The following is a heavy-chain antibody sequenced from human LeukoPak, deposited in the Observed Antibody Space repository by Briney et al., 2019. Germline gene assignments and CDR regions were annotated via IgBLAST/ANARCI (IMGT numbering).Heavy chain of an antibody. D-gene: IGHD3-10*01. Sequence: ASVKVSCKASGGTFSSYAISWVRQAPGQGLEWMGIINPSGGSTSYAQKFQGRVTMTRDTSTSTVYMELSSLRSEDTAVYYCAGSGGAIGNWFDPWGQGTLVTVSS. CDR2: INPSGGST. V-gene: IGHV1-46*01. CDR1: GGTFSSYA. CDR3: AGSGGAIGNWFDP. J-gene: IGHJ5*02.